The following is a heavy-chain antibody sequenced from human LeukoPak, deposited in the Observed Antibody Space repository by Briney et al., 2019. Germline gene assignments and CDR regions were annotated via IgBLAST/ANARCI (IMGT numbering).Heavy chain of an antibody. CDR2: ISGSGGST. CDR3: AKDLEDTAVGFDY. V-gene: IGHV3-23*01. J-gene: IGHJ4*02. CDR1: GFTFSSYA. Sequence: PGGYLRLSCAASGFTFSSYAMSWVRQAPGKGLEWVSAISGSGGSTYYADSVKGRFTISRDNSKNTLCLQMNSLRAEDTAVYYCAKDLEDTAVGFDYWGQGTLVTVSS. D-gene: IGHD5-18*01.